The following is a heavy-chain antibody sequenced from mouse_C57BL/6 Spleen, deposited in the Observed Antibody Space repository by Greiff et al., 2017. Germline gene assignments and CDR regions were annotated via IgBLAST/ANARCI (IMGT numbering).Heavy chain of an antibody. D-gene: IGHD1-1*01. CDR1: GFTFSSYA. Sequence: VQLVESGEGLVKPGGSLKLSCAASGFTFSSYAMSWVRQTPEKKLEWVAYISSGGDYIYYADPVKGRFTISRDNARNTLYLQMSSLKSEDTAMYYCTRDNYYGSSYYYAMDYWGQGTSVTVSS. CDR2: ISSGGDYI. J-gene: IGHJ4*01. V-gene: IGHV5-9-1*02. CDR3: TRDNYYGSSYYYAMDY.